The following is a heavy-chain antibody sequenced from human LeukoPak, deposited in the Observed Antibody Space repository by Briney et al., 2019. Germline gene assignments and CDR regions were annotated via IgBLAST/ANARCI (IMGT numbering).Heavy chain of an antibody. D-gene: IGHD2-8*02. CDR2: IYYSGSA. V-gene: IGHV4-59*01. J-gene: IGHJ5*02. Sequence: SETLSLTCSVSGGSISGYYWSWIRQPPGKGLEWIGYIYYSGSANYNPSLKSRVTISLDTSKNQFSLKLSSVTAADTAVYYCARDSTGLNWFDPWGQGTLVAVSS. CDR1: GGSISGYY. CDR3: ARDSTGLNWFDP.